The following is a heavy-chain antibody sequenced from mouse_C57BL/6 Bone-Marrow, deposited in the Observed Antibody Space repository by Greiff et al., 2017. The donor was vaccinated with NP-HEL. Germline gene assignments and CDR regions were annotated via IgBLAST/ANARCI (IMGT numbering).Heavy chain of an antibody. J-gene: IGHJ2*01. CDR2: ISYDGSN. CDR1: GYSITSGYY. Sequence: EVQLQQSGPGLVKPSQSLSLTCSVTGYSITSGYYWNWIRQFPGNKLEWMGYISYDGSNNYNPSLKNRISITRDTSKNQFFLKLNSVTTEDTATYYCASKGYWGKGTTLTVSS. CDR3: ASKGY. V-gene: IGHV3-6*01.